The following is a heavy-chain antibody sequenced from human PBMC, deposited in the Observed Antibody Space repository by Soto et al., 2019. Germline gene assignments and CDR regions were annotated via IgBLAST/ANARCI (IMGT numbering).Heavy chain of an antibody. J-gene: IGHJ6*03. CDR1: GFTFSSYA. CDR3: AREKGGCYDYDYYMDV. Sequence: GGSLRLSCAASGFTFSSYAMHWVRQAPGKGLEWVAVISYDGSNKYYADSVKGRFTISRDNSKNTLYLQMNSLRAEDTAVYCCAREKGGCYDYDYYMDVWGKG. D-gene: IGHD6-25*01. CDR2: ISYDGSNK. V-gene: IGHV3-30*04.